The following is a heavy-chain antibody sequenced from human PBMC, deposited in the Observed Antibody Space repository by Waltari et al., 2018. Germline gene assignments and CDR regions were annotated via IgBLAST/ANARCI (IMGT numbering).Heavy chain of an antibody. CDR3: ASDRGRGLYLDS. D-gene: IGHD2-15*01. CDR2: VHQSGRS. CDR1: GDSISNNFF. J-gene: IGHJ4*02. Sequence: QVQLPESGPGLVKPSGTLSLTCTVSGDSISNNFFWSWVRQSPGKGLEWIGQVHQSGRSNYNPSLESRVTVSMDTSKNQFSLRVTSVTAADTAIYYYASDRGRGLYLDSWGQGTLVTVSP. V-gene: IGHV4-4*02.